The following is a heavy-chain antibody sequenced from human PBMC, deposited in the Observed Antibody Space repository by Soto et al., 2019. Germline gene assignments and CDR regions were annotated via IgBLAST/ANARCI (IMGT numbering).Heavy chain of an antibody. Sequence: EVQLVESGGGLVQPGGSLRLSCAASGFTFSDHYMDWVRQAPGKGLEWVGRSRNKANSYTTEYAASVRGRFTISRDDSKNSLYLQMNSQKTEDPAVYYCARDLGSWGQGTLVTVSS. V-gene: IGHV3-72*01. CDR1: GFTFSDHY. J-gene: IGHJ5*02. CDR2: SRNKANSYTT. CDR3: ARDLGS.